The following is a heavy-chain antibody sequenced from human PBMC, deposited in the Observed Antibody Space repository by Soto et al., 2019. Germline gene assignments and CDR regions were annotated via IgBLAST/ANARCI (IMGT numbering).Heavy chain of an antibody. CDR2: INPSGGST. CDR1: GYTSTSYY. J-gene: IGHJ4*02. Sequence: APVKVSCKASGYTSTSYYIHWVRQAPGQGLEWMGIINPSGGSTSYAQKFQGRVTMTRDTSTSTLYMDLSSLRSEDTAVFYCARASSGSTYAHFDYWGQGTLVTVSS. V-gene: IGHV1-46*01. CDR3: ARASSGSTYAHFDY. D-gene: IGHD6-19*01.